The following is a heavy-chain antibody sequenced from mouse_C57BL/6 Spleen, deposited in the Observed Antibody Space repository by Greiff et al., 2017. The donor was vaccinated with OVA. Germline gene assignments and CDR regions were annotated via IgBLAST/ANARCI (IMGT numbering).Heavy chain of an antibody. V-gene: IGHV1-64*01. CDR1: GYTFTSYW. D-gene: IGHD1-1*01. CDR3: ASSKGVRDYALDY. CDR2: MQPNSGST. J-gene: IGHJ4*01. Sequence: QVQLQQPGPELVKPGASVKLSCNASGYTFTSYWMHWVKQRPGQGLEWIGMMQPNSGSTHYNKKFKNKSTLTIDKSSSTAYMQHSSLTTEDSAVYYCASSKGVRDYALDYWGQGTSVTVAS.